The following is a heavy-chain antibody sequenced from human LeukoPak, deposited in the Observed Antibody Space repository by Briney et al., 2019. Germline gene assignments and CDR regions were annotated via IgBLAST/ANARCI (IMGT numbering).Heavy chain of an antibody. D-gene: IGHD7-27*01. V-gene: IGHV3-33*01. J-gene: IGHJ4*02. Sequence: GGSLRLSCAASGSTFSSYGMHWVRQAPGKGLEWVAVIWYDGSNKYYADSVKGRFTISRDNSKNTLYLQMNSLRAEDTAVYYCARGGSTGDTDYWGQGTLVTVSS. CDR3: ARGGSTGDTDY. CDR2: IWYDGSNK. CDR1: GSTFSSYG.